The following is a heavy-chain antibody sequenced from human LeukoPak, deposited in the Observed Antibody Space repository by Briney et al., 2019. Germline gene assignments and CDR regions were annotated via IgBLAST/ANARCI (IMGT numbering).Heavy chain of an antibody. V-gene: IGHV3-20*04. CDR2: INWNGGST. J-gene: IGHJ4*02. Sequence: PGGSLRLSCAASGFTFDDYGMSWGRQAPGKGLEWVSGINWNGGSTGYADSVKGRFTISRDNAKNSLYLQMNSLRAEDTALYYCARDLEYSSGWQWEIDYWGQGTLVTVSS. D-gene: IGHD6-19*01. CDR3: ARDLEYSSGWQWEIDY. CDR1: GFTFDDYG.